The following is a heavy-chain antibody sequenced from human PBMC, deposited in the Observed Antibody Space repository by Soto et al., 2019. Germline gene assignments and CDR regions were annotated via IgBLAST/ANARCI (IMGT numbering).Heavy chain of an antibody. CDR1: GGSISSGDYY. CDR2: IYYSGST. CDR3: ARWWSGSRQGFDP. D-gene: IGHD3-3*01. V-gene: IGHV4-31*03. Sequence: SETLSLTCTVSGGSISSGDYYWSWIRQHPGKGLEWIGYIYYSGSTYYNPSLKSRVTISVDTSKNQFSLKLNSVTAADTAVYYCARWWSGSRQGFDPWGQGTLVTVSS. J-gene: IGHJ5*02.